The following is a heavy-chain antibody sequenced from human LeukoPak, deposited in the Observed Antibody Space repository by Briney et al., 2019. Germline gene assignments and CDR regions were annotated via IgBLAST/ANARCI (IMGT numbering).Heavy chain of an antibody. CDR2: ISSIGSTI. D-gene: IGHD3-10*02. CDR3: AELRITMIGGV. J-gene: IGHJ6*04. V-gene: IGHV3-48*03. CDR1: GFTFSSYE. Sequence: GGSLRLACAASGFTFSSYEMNWVRQAPGKGLEWVSYISSIGSTIYYAASGKGRFTSSRDNAKNSLYLKMNSLRAEDTAVYYCAELRITMIGGVWGKGTRSPSPQ.